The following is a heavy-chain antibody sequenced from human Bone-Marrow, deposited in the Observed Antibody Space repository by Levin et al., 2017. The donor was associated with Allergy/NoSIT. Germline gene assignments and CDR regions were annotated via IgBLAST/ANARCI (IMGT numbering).Heavy chain of an antibody. CDR3: AKDNRRSPYYFDY. D-gene: IGHD1-14*01. J-gene: IGHJ4*02. CDR1: GFTFSIYA. CDR2: IGGSGDST. V-gene: IGHV3-23*01. Sequence: GGSLRLSCEASGFTFSIYAMAWVRQAPGKGLEWISAIGGSGDSTYYADSVKGRFTISRDNSKNTLFLQMNSLRGEDTAVYYCAKDNRRSPYYFDYWGQGTLVTVSS.